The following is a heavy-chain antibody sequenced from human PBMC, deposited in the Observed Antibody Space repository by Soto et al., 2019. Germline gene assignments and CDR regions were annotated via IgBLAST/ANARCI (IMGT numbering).Heavy chain of an antibody. CDR2: ISNNGST. J-gene: IGHJ6*02. CDR3: XXCVITFXSIIVSPHYGLEV. V-gene: IGHV4-30-4*01. D-gene: IGHD3-16*01. Sequence: QVQLQESGPGRVKPSQTLSLTCTVSGGSISRGDYSWSWMRQPPGKGLEWIGYISNNGSTNCNPSLKSRVAXSAXXXXXXXXXXXXXXXXXXXXXXXXXXCVITFXSIIVSPHYGLEVWGQWTTVTVSS. CDR1: GGSISRGDYS.